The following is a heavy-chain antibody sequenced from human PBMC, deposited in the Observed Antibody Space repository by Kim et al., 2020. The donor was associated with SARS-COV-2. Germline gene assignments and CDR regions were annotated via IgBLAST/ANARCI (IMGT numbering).Heavy chain of an antibody. CDR3: VRDFNPRLCANRYSYLDP. CDR2: INFDGTTT. D-gene: IGHD5-12*01. V-gene: IGHV3-74*01. Sequence: GGSLRLSCVASGFTFGYYWMHWVRQVPGKGLLWVSNINFDGTTTTYADSVKGRFTMSRDNAKNTQFLQMNSLRAEDTAVYYCVRDFNPRLCANRYSYLDPWGQGTLVTVSS. J-gene: IGHJ5*02. CDR1: GFTFGYYW.